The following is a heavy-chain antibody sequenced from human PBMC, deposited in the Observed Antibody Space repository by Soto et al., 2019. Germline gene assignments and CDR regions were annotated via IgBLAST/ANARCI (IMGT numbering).Heavy chain of an antibody. V-gene: IGHV1-69*13. Sequence: SVKVSCKASGGTFSSYAISWVRQAPGQGLEWMGGITTIFGTANCAQKFQGRVTITGDESTRTVYIELSSLRCEDSGVYYCAKWRILVVPAASSLGYYGNDVWGQGTTGTVSS. CDR3: AKWRILVVPAASSLGYYGNDV. CDR2: ITTIFGTA. D-gene: IGHD2-2*01. CDR1: GGTFSSYA. J-gene: IGHJ6*02.